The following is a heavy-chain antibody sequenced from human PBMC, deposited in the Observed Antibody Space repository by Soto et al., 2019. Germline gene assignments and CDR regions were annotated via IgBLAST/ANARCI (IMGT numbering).Heavy chain of an antibody. CDR2: FDGEDGQT. CDR3: GIPGATGPLHY. Sequence: GASVKVSCKVSGYSFSEMSMHWVRQTPEKGLEWMGSFDGEDGQTMYAQKFQGRVTMTEDTSADTAYMELSSLRSDDTAVYYCGIPGATGPLHYSGQGSRVTLSS. J-gene: IGHJ4*02. D-gene: IGHD3-10*01. CDR1: GYSFSEMS. V-gene: IGHV1-24*01.